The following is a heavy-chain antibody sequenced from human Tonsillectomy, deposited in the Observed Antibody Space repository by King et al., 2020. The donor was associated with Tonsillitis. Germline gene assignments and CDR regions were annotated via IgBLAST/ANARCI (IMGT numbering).Heavy chain of an antibody. CDR1: GFTVSSNY. Sequence: VQLVESGGGLIQPGGSLRLSCAASGFTVSSNYMSWVRQAPGKGLEWVSVIYSGGSTYYADSVKGRFTISRDNSKNTLYLQMTSLRAEEPAVYYGARTRPGSGSYYGFDYWGQGTLVTVSS. D-gene: IGHD3-10*01. CDR3: ARTRPGSGSYYGFDY. J-gene: IGHJ4*02. V-gene: IGHV3-53*01. CDR2: IYSGGST.